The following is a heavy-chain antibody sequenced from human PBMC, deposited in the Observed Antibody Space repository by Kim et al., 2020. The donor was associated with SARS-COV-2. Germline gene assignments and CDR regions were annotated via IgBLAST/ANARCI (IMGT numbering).Heavy chain of an antibody. V-gene: IGHV3-21*01. CDR1: GFTFSSYS. J-gene: IGHJ4*02. CDR2: ISSSSSYI. D-gene: IGHD6-19*01. Sequence: GGSLRLSCAASGFTFSSYSMNWVRQAPGKGLEWVSSISSSSSYIYYADSVKGRFTISRDNAKNSLYLQMNSLRAEDTAVYYCARDPARIAVADVGDYWGQGTLVTVSS. CDR3: ARDPARIAVADVGDY.